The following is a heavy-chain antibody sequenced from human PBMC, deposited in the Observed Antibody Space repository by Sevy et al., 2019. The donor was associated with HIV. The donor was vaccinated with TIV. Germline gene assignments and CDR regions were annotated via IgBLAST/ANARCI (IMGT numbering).Heavy chain of an antibody. D-gene: IGHD7-27*01. CDR2: ISSTSNYI. CDR3: ARDLGLTGGHDAFDI. J-gene: IGHJ3*02. Sequence: GGSLRLSCAASGFTFSSYSINWVRQAPGKGLEWVSSISSTSNYINYADSVKGRCTISRDNAKNSLYLQMNSLRDEDTAVYYCARDLGLTGGHDAFDIWGQGTMVTVSS. CDR1: GFTFSSYS. V-gene: IGHV3-21*01.